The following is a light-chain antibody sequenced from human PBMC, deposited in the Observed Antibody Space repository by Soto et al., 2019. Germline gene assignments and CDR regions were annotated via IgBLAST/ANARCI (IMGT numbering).Light chain of an antibody. CDR1: SSNIGAGYD. Sequence: QSVLTQPPSVSGAPGLRVTISCTGSSSNIGAGYDVHWYQQLPGTAPKLLIYGNSNRPSGVPDRFSGSKSGTSASLAITGLQAEDEADYYCQSYDSSLRGWVFGGGTKLTVL. J-gene: IGLJ3*02. CDR3: QSYDSSLRGWV. CDR2: GNS. V-gene: IGLV1-40*01.